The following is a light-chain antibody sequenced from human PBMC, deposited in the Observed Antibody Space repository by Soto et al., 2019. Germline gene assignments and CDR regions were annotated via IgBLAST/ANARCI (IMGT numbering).Light chain of an antibody. CDR3: QQYGSSPQT. Sequence: EIVLTQSPGTLSLSPGERATLPGRASQSVSRSYLAWYQQKPGQAPRLLIYDASSRATGIPDRFSGSGSGTEFTLTISRLEPEDFAVYYCQQYGSSPQTFGQGTKVEIK. V-gene: IGKV3-20*01. CDR2: DAS. CDR1: QSVSRSY. J-gene: IGKJ1*01.